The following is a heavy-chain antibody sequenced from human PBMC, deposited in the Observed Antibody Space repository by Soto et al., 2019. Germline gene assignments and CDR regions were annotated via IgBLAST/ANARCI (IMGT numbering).Heavy chain of an antibody. CDR1: GFTFSSYA. CDR2: ISYDGSNK. Sequence: GGSLRLSCAASGFTFSSYAMHWVRQAPGKGLEWVAVISYDGSNKYYADSVKGRFTISRDNSKNTLYLQMNSLRAEDTAVYYCARDVSGDYGGNYYYYGMDVWGQGTTVTVSS. V-gene: IGHV3-30-3*01. D-gene: IGHD4-17*01. CDR3: ARDVSGDYGGNYYYYGMDV. J-gene: IGHJ6*02.